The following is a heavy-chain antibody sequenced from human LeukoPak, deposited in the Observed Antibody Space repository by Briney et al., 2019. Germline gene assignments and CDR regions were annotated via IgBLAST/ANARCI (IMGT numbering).Heavy chain of an antibody. Sequence: PSETLSLTCAVSGHSISSGYYWGWIRQPPGKGLEWIGSIYHSGSTYYNPSLKSRVTISVGTSKNQFSLKLSSVTAADTAVYYCARDSSSSLDYWGQGTLVTVSS. CDR1: GHSISSGYY. V-gene: IGHV4-38-2*02. CDR3: ARDSSSSLDY. D-gene: IGHD6-6*01. CDR2: IYHSGST. J-gene: IGHJ4*02.